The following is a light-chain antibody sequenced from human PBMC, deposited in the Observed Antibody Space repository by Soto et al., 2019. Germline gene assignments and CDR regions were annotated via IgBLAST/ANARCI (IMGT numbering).Light chain of an antibody. J-gene: IGKJ4*01. CDR2: GAS. V-gene: IGKV3-15*01. CDR3: QQYYNWPVT. Sequence: EILMTQSPATLSVSPGETVTXSCRASRSVSNRLAWYQHKPGQAPRLLISGASNGATGIPPKFSGSGSGTEFTLTVDSLQSDDIAVYYCQQYYNWPVTFGGGTKVDIK. CDR1: RSVSNR.